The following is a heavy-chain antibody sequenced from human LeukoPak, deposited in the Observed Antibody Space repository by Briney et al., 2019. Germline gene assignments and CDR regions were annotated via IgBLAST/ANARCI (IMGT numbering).Heavy chain of an antibody. J-gene: IGHJ4*02. CDR1: GFSFNEYA. CDR2: IWRDGSNK. CDR3: ARHGSGRKYFDPLDY. V-gene: IGHV3-33*08. D-gene: IGHD1-26*01. Sequence: TGGSLRLSCAAAGFSFNEYAMHWVRQAPGKGLEWVAVIWRDGSNKYYADSVKGRFTVSRDNPKNTLNLQMDSLRVEDTAVYYCARHGSGRKYFDPLDYWGQGTLVTVSP.